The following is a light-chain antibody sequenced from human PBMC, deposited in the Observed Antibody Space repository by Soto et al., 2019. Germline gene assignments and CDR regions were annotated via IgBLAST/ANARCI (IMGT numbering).Light chain of an antibody. Sequence: QSALTQPASVSGSPGQSITISCTGASSDVGTYDLVSWYQQHPGRAPKLIIYEGSKRPSGVSNRFSGSKSGNTASLTISGIQAEDEADYYCCSYAGYSTFVFGTGTKLTVL. V-gene: IGLV2-23*01. CDR3: CSYAGYSTFV. CDR2: EGS. J-gene: IGLJ1*01. CDR1: SSDVGTYDL.